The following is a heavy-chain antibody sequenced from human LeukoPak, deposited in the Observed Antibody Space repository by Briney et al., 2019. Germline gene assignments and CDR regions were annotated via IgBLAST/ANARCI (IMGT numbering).Heavy chain of an antibody. CDR1: GGSISSYY. CDR3: ARHRVGLDAFDI. CDR2: IYTSGST. Sequence: SETLSLTCTVSGGSISSYYWSWIRQPAGKGLEWIGCIYTSGSTNYNPSLKSRCTMSVDPSKNQFSLKLSSVTAADTAVYYCARHRVGLDAFDIWGQGTMVTVSS. J-gene: IGHJ3*02. V-gene: IGHV4-4*07. D-gene: IGHD1-26*01.